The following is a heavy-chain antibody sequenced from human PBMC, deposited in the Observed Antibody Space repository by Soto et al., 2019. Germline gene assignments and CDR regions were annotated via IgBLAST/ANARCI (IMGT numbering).Heavy chain of an antibody. D-gene: IGHD3-22*01. CDR2: IYYSGST. V-gene: IGHV4-61*05. Sequence: SETLSLTCTVSGGSISSSSYYWGWIRQPPGKGLEWIGYIYYSGSTNYNPSLKSRVTISVDTSKNQFSLKLSSVTAADTAVYYCARVPDYYDSSGDFDYWGQGTLVTVSS. CDR1: GGSISSSSYY. CDR3: ARVPDYYDSSGDFDY. J-gene: IGHJ4*02.